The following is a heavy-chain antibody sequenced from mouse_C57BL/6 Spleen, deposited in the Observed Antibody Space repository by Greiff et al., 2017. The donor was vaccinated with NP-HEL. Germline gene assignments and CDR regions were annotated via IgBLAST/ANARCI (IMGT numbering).Heavy chain of an antibody. CDR2: IDPENGDT. V-gene: IGHV14-4*01. CDR1: GFNIKDDY. Sequence: EVQLQESGAELVRPGASVKLSCTASGFNIKDDYMHWVKQRPEQGLEWIGWIDPENGDTEYASKFQGKATITADTSSNTAYLQLSSLTSEDTAVYYCTGYYGSGDDWGQGTTLTVSS. D-gene: IGHD1-1*01. J-gene: IGHJ2*01. CDR3: TGYYGSGDD.